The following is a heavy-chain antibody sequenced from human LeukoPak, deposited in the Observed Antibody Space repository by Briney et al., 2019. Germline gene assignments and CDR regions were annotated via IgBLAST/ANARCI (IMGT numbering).Heavy chain of an antibody. V-gene: IGHV3-23*01. J-gene: IGHJ4*02. CDR3: ANGLAAAGTKNDY. CDR1: GFTFSSYA. D-gene: IGHD6-13*01. CDR2: ISGSGGGT. Sequence: PGGSLRLSCAASGFTFSSYAMSWVRQAPGKGLEWVSAISGSGGGTYYADSVKGRFTISRDNSKNTLYLQMNSLRAEDTAVYYCANGLAAAGTKNDYWGQGTLVTVSS.